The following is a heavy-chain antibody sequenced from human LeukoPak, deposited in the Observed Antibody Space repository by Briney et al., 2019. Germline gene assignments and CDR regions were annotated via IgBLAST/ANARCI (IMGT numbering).Heavy chain of an antibody. D-gene: IGHD6-13*01. V-gene: IGHV3-23*01. CDR2: ISGSGGST. J-gene: IGHJ4*02. CDR1: GFTFSSYA. CDR3: AKDPPVKPGSSSWYTGSDY. Sequence: PGGSLRLSCAASGFTFSSYAMSWVRQAPGKGLEWVSAISGSGGSTYYADSVKGRFTISRDNSKNTLYLQMNSLRAEDTAVYYCAKDPPVKPGSSSWYTGSDYWGQGTLVTVSS.